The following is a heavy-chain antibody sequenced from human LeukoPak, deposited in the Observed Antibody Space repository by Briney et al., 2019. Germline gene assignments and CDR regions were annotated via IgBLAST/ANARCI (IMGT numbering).Heavy chain of an antibody. CDR1: GFTVSHNY. D-gene: IGHD3-16*01. V-gene: IGHV3-53*04. CDR2: VYSDGSI. Sequence: GGSLSLSCAASGFTVSHNYMNWVRQAPGKGLEWVSVVYSDGSIHYTGSVRGRFTISRHNSNNTLSPQMNSLRAEDTAVYYCARDGSPFQVWGQGTLVTVSP. J-gene: IGHJ1*01. CDR3: ARDGSPFQV.